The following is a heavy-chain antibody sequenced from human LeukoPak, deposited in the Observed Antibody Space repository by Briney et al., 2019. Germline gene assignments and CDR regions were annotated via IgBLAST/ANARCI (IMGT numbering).Heavy chain of an antibody. V-gene: IGHV1-69*13. D-gene: IGHD2-15*01. CDR1: GGTFSSSA. J-gene: IGHJ3*02. CDR2: IIPLFGTA. Sequence: ASVKVSCRASGGTFSSSAISWVRQAPGQGLEWMGGIIPLFGTANYAQKFQGRVTITADESTSTAYMELSSLRSEDTAVYYCARDYGYCSGGSCYSGAFDIWGQGTMVTVSS. CDR3: ARDYGYCSGGSCYSGAFDI.